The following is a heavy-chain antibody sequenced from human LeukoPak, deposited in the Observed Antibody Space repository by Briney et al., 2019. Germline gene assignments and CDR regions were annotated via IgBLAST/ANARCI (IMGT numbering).Heavy chain of an antibody. D-gene: IGHD4-17*01. J-gene: IGHJ5*02. V-gene: IGHV4-39*07. CDR2: INHSGST. Sequence: SETLSLTCTVSGGSVNSGSYYWNWIRQPPGKGLEWIGEINHSGSTNYNPSLKSRVTISVDTSKNQFSLKLDSVTAADTAVYYCARGSDYGDYFWFGPWGQGTPVTVSS. CDR3: ARGSDYGDYFWFGP. CDR1: GGSVNSGSYY.